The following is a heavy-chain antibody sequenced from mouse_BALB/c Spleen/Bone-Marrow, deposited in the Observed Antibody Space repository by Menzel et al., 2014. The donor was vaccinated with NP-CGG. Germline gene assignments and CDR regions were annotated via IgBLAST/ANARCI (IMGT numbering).Heavy chain of an antibody. Sequence: QVQLQQSGAELVKPGASVKMSCKASGYTFTSYWMHWVKQRPGQGLEWIGVIDPSDSYTSYNQKFKGKATLTVDTSSSTAYMQLSSLTSEDSAVYYCTRGDYDWYLGVWGAGTTVTVSS. CDR3: TRGDYDWYLGV. J-gene: IGHJ1*01. V-gene: IGHV1S127*01. CDR2: IDPSDSYT. D-gene: IGHD2-4*01. CDR1: GYTFTSYW.